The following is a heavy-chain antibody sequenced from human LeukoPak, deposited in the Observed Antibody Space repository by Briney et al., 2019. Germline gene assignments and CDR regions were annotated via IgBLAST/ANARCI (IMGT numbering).Heavy chain of an antibody. D-gene: IGHD2-2*01. V-gene: IGHV3-23*01. Sequence: PGXXLRLSCAASGFTFSSYAMSWVRQAPGKGLEWVSAISGSGGSTYYADSVKGRFTISRDNSKSTLYLQMNSLRAEDTAVYYCAKGAAIQGYYYYMDVWGKGTTVTVSS. CDR2: ISGSGGST. J-gene: IGHJ6*03. CDR1: GFTFSSYA. CDR3: AKGAAIQGYYYYMDV.